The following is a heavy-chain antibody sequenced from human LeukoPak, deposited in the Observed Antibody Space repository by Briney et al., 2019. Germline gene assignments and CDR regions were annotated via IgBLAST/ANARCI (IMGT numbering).Heavy chain of an antibody. D-gene: IGHD6-19*01. J-gene: IGHJ4*02. CDR3: ARDPRIVVAGKYFDY. CDR1: GYTFTGYY. CDR2: INPNSGGT. Sequence: GASVKVSCKASGYTFTGYYMHWVRQAPGQGLEWMGRINPNSGGTNYAQKFQGRVTMTRDTSISTAYMELSRLRSDDTAVYYCARDPRIVVAGKYFDYWGQGTLVTVSS. V-gene: IGHV1-2*06.